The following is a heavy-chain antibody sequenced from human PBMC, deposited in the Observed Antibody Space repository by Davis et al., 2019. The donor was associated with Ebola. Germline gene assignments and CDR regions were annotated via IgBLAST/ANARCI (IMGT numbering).Heavy chain of an antibody. D-gene: IGHD1-26*01. CDR2: ISYYGSNK. CDR1: GFTFSSYA. CDR3: SDLLRGY. J-gene: IGHJ4*02. V-gene: IGHV3-30*04. Sequence: GESLKISCATSGFTFSSYAMHWVRQAPGKGLEWVAVISYYGSNKYYADSVKGRFTISRDNSKNTLYLQMNSLRAEDTAVYYCSDLLRGYWGQGTLVTVSS.